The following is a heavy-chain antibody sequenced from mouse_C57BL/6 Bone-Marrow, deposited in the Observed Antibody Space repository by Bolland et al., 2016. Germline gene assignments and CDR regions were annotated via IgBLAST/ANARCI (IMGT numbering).Heavy chain of an antibody. V-gene: IGHV1S30*01. CDR2: INPYNGGT. Sequence: EINPYNGGTNYNQKFEGKARLTVDTSSSTEYMELHSLTSEDSAVYYCARNVAMDYWGQGT. J-gene: IGHJ2*01. CDR3: ARNVAMDY.